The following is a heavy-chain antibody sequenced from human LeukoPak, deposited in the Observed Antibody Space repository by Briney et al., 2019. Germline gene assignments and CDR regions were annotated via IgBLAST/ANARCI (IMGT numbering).Heavy chain of an antibody. J-gene: IGHJ6*03. CDR2: IYSGATT. CDR3: ARELRIVDTTMLNYYYYYYMDV. D-gene: IGHD5-18*01. CDR1: GFTVSNNY. V-gene: IGHV3-53*01. Sequence: GGSLRLSCAASGFTVSNNYMNWVRQAPGKGLEWVSGIYSGATTYYADSVKGRFTISRDNSKNTLSLQMNSLRAEDTAGYYCARELRIVDTTMLNYYYYYYMDVWGKGTTVTVSS.